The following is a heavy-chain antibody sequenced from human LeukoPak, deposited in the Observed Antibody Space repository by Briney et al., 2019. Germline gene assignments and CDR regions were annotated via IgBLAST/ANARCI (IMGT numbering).Heavy chain of an antibody. Sequence: SETLSLTCTVSGGSIRSYYWSWIRQPPGKGLEWIGYIYDSGSTSYNPSLKSRVTMSLDTSKSQVSLKLSSVTAADTAVYYCASLNMGYWGQGTLVTVSS. V-gene: IGHV4-59*08. CDR1: GGSIRSYY. CDR3: ASLNMGY. CDR2: IYDSGST. D-gene: IGHD1/OR15-1a*01. J-gene: IGHJ4*02.